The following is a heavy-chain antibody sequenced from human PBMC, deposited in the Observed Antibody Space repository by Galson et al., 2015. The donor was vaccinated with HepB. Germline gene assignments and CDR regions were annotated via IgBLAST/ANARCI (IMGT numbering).Heavy chain of an antibody. CDR2: LGWDDDK. Sequence: PALVKPTQTLTLPCTFSGFSLTTPGMCVSWLRQPPGKALEWLARLGWDDDKFYTTSLKTRVTLSKDTPKNQGGPRMTNMDPVDTATYFCARIATTVTSSGGLDSWGQGILVTVSA. J-gene: IGHJ4*02. CDR3: ARIATTVTSSGGLDS. D-gene: IGHD3-10*01. V-gene: IGHV2-70*17. CDR1: GFSLTTPGMC.